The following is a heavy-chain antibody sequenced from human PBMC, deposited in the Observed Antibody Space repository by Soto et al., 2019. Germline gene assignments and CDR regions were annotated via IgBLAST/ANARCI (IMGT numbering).Heavy chain of an antibody. D-gene: IGHD3-3*01. J-gene: IGHJ6*02. Sequence: GGSLRLSCTASGFTFGYYAMSWVRQAPGKGLEWVGFIRSKAYGGTTEYAASVKGRFTISRDDSKSIAYLQMNSLKTEDTAVYYCTRDLPDXDFWSGYLNDYYYGMDVWGLGTTVTVSS. CDR3: TRDLPDXDFWSGYLNDYYYGMDV. CDR2: IRSKAYGGTT. CDR1: GFTFGYYA. V-gene: IGHV3-49*04.